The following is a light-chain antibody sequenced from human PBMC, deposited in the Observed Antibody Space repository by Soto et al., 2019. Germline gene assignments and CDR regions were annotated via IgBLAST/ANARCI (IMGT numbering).Light chain of an antibody. J-gene: IGLJ2*01. CDR1: SSDIGAGYR. CDR2: DNT. Sequence: QSALTQPPSVSGAPGQRVTISCTGSSSDIGAGYRVRWYQQVPGTAPKLLIYDNTNRPSGVSARFSGSKSGTSASLAITGLQAEDEADYYCQSYDTSLSAVVFGGGT. CDR3: QSYDTSLSAVV. V-gene: IGLV1-40*01.